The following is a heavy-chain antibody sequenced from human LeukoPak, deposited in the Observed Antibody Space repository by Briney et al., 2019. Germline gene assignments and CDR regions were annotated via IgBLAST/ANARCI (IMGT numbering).Heavy chain of an antibody. D-gene: IGHD5-18*01. J-gene: IGHJ4*02. CDR1: GFTFSAYF. Sequence: PGGSLRLSCSASGFTFSAYFMHWVRQAPGKGLEYVSAISNNGVTTYYADSVKGRFTISRDDSKNTLYLQMSSLRAEDTAMYCCVRGHSYGLYWGQGALVTVSS. V-gene: IGHV3-64D*09. CDR3: VRGHSYGLY. CDR2: ISNNGVTT.